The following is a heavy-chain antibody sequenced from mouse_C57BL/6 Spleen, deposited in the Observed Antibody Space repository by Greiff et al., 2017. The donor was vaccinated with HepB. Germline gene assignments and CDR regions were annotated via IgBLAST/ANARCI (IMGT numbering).Heavy chain of an antibody. CDR1: GYSITSGYY. Sequence: EVQLQQSGPGLVKPSQSLSLTCSVTGYSITSGYYWNWIRQFPGNKLEWMGYISYDGSNNYNPSLKNRISITRDTSKNQFFLKLNSVTTEDTATYYCARVPITTVVATDYYAMDYWGQGTSVTVSS. CDR2: ISYDGSN. D-gene: IGHD1-1*01. CDR3: ARVPITTVVATDYYAMDY. J-gene: IGHJ4*01. V-gene: IGHV3-6*01.